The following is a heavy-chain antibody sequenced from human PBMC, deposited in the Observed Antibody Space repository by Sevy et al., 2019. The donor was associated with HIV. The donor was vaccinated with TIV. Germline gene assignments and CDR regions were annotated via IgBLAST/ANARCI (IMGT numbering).Heavy chain of an antibody. J-gene: IGHJ4*02. CDR1: GFTFSSAW. CDR3: TTDTSTGYFDWLLDFDY. CDR2: IQSKTDGGTT. V-gene: IGHV3-15*01. Sequence: GGSLRLSCAASGFTFSSAWMSWVRQAPGKGLEWVGRIQSKTDGGTTDCAASVKGRFTISRDDSVNTLYLQMNSLTTDDTAVYYCTTDTSTGYFDWLLDFDYWGQGTLVTVSS. D-gene: IGHD3-9*01.